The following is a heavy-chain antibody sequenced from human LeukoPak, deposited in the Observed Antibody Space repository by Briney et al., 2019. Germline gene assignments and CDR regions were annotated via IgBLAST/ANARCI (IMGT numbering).Heavy chain of an antibody. CDR1: GYTFTSYD. D-gene: IGHD6-19*01. V-gene: IGHV1-8*01. CDR3: ARDIPGYSSGWYGAFDI. J-gene: IGHJ3*02. CDR2: MNPNSGNT. Sequence: ASVKVSCKASGYTFTSYDINWVRQATGQGLEWMGWMNPNSGNTGYAQKFQGRVTITRDTSASTAYMELSSLRSEDTAVYYCARDIPGYSSGWYGAFDIWGQRTMVTVSS.